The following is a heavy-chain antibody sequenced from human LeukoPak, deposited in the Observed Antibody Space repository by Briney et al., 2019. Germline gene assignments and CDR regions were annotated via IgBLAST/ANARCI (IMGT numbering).Heavy chain of an antibody. CDR3: ARGDIAATSFDY. CDR1: GGSISSGGYS. Sequence: SETLSLTCAISGGSISSGGYSWSWIRQPPGRGLEWIGYIYHSGTTYYNPSLKSRVTIPVDRSKNQFSLRLSSVTAADTAVYYCARGDIAATSFDYWGQGTLVTVSS. J-gene: IGHJ4*02. CDR2: IYHSGTT. D-gene: IGHD2-15*01. V-gene: IGHV4-30-2*01.